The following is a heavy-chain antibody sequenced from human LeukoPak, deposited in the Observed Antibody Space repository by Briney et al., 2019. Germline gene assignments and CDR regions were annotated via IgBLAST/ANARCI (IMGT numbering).Heavy chain of an antibody. D-gene: IGHD3-3*01. J-gene: IGHJ4*02. CDR3: ARGDPPYYDFWSGYSPLDY. CDR2: IKQDGSEK. V-gene: IGHV3-7*01. Sequence: GGSLRLSCAASGFTFSSYGMHWVRQAPGKGLEWVANIKQDGSEKYYVDSVKGRFTISRDNAKNSLYLQMNSLRAEDTAVYYCARGDPPYYDFWSGYSPLDYWGQGTLVTVSS. CDR1: GFTFSSYG.